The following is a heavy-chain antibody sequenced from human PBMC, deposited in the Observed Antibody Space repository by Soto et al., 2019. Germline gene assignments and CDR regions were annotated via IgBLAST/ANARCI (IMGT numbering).Heavy chain of an antibody. V-gene: IGHV4-31*03. CDR1: GGSISSGGYY. CDR2: IYYSGST. CDR3: ARHIGTPEMGGSFDI. Sequence: QVQLQESGPGLVKPSQTLSLTCTVSGGSISSGGYYWSWIRQHPGKGLEWIGYIYYSGSTYYNPSLKSRVIISVDTPKNQFSLKLSSLTAADTAVYYCARHIGTPEMGGSFDIWGQGTMVTVSS. D-gene: IGHD3-16*01. J-gene: IGHJ3*02.